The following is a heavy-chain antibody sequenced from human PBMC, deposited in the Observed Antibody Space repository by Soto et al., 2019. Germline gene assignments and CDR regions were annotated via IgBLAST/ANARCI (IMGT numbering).Heavy chain of an antibody. D-gene: IGHD6-13*01. CDR2: IYYSGST. Sequence: SETLSLTCAVYGGSFSGYYWSWIRQPPGKGLEWIGEIYYSGSTNYNPSLKSRVTISVDTSKNQFSLKLSSVTAADTAVYYCARGYDDSSWYYFDYWGQGTLVTVSS. CDR1: GGSFSGYY. CDR3: ARGYDDSSWYYFDY. V-gene: IGHV4-34*01. J-gene: IGHJ4*02.